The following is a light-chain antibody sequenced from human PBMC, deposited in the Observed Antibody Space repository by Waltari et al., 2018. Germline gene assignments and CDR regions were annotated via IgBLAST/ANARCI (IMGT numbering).Light chain of an antibody. CDR2: DAS. CDR3: QQRFNWPPLT. CDR1: QSVSSY. J-gene: IGKJ1*01. V-gene: IGKV3-11*01. Sequence: EIALTQSPATLSFSPGERATLSCRASQSVSSYLAWYHQKPGQAPRLLTYDASNRATGVPARFSGSGSGTDFTLTISSLEPEDFAVYYCQQRFNWPPLTFGQGTKVEI.